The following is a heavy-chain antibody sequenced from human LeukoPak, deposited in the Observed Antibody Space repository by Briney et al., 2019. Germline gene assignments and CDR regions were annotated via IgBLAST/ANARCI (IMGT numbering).Heavy chain of an antibody. CDR2: INHSGST. Sequence: SETLSLTCAAYGGSFSGYYWSWIRQPPGKGLEWIGEINHSGSTNYNPSLKSRVTISVDTSKNQFSLKLSSVTAADTAVYYCARDCPYSNYSLNNWFDPWGQGTLVTVSS. J-gene: IGHJ5*02. CDR1: GGSFSGYY. V-gene: IGHV4-34*01. D-gene: IGHD4-11*01. CDR3: ARDCPYSNYSLNNWFDP.